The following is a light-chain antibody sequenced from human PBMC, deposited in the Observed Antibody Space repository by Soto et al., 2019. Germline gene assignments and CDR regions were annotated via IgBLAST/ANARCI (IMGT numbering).Light chain of an antibody. V-gene: IGLV1-40*01. CDR1: SSTIGAAYD. CDR3: CSYAGSYT. J-gene: IGLJ2*01. Sequence: QSVLTQPPSVSGAPGQRVTISCTASSSTIGAAYDVHWYQQLPGTAPKLLIYGSTNRPSGVPDRFSGSKSGNTASLTISGLQAADEAYYYCCSYAGSYTFGGWTKLTVL. CDR2: GST.